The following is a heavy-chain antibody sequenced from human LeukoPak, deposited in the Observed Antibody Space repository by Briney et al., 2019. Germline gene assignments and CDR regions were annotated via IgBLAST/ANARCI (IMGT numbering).Heavy chain of an antibody. J-gene: IGHJ4*02. CDR3: ARLSSYSSSWYGY. CDR2: INHGGDT. Sequence: SETLSLTCAVYGESFSGYYWSWIRQPPGKGLEWIGEINHGGDTNYNPSLKSRVTISVDTSKNQFSLKLSSVTAADTAVYYCARLSSYSSSWYGYWGQGTLVTVSS. V-gene: IGHV4-34*01. D-gene: IGHD6-13*01. CDR1: GESFSGYY.